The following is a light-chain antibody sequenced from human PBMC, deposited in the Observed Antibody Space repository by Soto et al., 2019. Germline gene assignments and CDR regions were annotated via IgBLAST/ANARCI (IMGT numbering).Light chain of an antibody. CDR1: QSVSSSY. J-gene: IGKJ2*01. Sequence: EMVLTQSPGTLSLSPGERATLSCRASQSVSSSYLAWYQQKPGQAPRLLIYGASSRATGIPARFSGSGSGTGFTLTISTLEPEAFAVSYCQQYGSSPPYTFGKGTKLEIK. V-gene: IGKV3-20*01. CDR2: GAS. CDR3: QQYGSSPPYT.